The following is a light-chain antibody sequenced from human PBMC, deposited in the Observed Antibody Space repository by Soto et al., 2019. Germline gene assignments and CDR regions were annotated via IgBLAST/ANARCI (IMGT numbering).Light chain of an antibody. CDR3: QQRSNWPLT. CDR2: GAS. CDR1: QSISSSK. V-gene: IGKV3D-20*02. J-gene: IGKJ4*01. Sequence: ELVMTQSPATLSVSPGESATLSCRASQSISSSKLAWYQQNPGQAPRLLMYGASNRATGIPARFSGSGSGTDLTITISSLEPEDVEVYYCQQRSNWPLTFGEGTKVEIK.